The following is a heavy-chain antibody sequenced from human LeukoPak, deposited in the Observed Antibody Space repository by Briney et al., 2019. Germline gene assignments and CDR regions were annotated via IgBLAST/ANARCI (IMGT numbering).Heavy chain of an antibody. CDR3: ARGIAAAGWYYFDY. CDR2: ISGGGHGT. D-gene: IGHD6-13*01. V-gene: IGHV3-23*01. J-gene: IGHJ4*02. Sequence: GGSLRLSCAASGFTFPNHGMSWVRQAPGRGLEWVSVISGGGHGTYYADSMKGRFTISRDNAKNSLYLQMNSLRAEDTAVYHCARGIAAAGWYYFDYWGQGTLVTVSS. CDR1: GFTFPNHG.